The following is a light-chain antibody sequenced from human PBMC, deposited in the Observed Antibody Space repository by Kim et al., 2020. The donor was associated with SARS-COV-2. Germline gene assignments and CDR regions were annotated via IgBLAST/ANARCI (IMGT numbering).Light chain of an antibody. Sequence: VSAGERATPSCTVSQCASSKLAWYQKQPGQAPRFLMFRATTRATGLPGRFSGSGSGTELTLTISSLQSEEFGVSYCQESDTWRWAFGHGTKVEIK. V-gene: IGKV3D-15*01. CDR2: RAT. J-gene: IGKJ1*01. CDR1: QCASSK. CDR3: QESDTWRWA.